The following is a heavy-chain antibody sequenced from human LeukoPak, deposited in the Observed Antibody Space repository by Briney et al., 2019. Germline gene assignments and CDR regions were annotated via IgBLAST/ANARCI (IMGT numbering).Heavy chain of an antibody. CDR1: GDSVSSNSVA. CDR2: TYYRYKWYN. CDR3: ARQSGWFDP. Sequence: SQTLSLTCAISGDSVSSNSVAWHWIRQSPSRGLEWLGGTYYRYKWYNDYAVSVKSRITINPDTSKNHFSLQLNSVTPEDTAVYYCARQSGWFDPWGQGTLVTVSS. D-gene: IGHD3-10*01. V-gene: IGHV6-1*01. J-gene: IGHJ5*02.